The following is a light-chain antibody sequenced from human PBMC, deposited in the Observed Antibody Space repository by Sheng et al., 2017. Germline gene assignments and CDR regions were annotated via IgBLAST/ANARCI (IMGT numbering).Light chain of an antibody. V-gene: IGKV3-11*01. CDR3: QQRSIWPIT. J-gene: IGKJ5*01. CDR1: QSVSSN. CDR2: DTS. Sequence: EIVMTQSPATLSVSPGERATLSCRASQSVSSNLAWYQQKPGQAPRLLIYDTSSRATGIPARFSGSRSGTDFTLTISILEPEDFALYYCQQRSIWPITFGQGTRLEIK.